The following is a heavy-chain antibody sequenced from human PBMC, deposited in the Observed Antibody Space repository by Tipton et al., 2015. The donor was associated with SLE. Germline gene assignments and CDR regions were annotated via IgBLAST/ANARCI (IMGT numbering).Heavy chain of an antibody. CDR1: GYSISSGYY. D-gene: IGHD3-22*01. Sequence: TLSLTCAVSGYSISSGYYWGWIRQPPGKGLEWIGSIYHSGSTYYNPSLKSRVTISVDTSKNQFSLKLSSVTAADTAVYYCARGYDSSGYYSLAFDSWGQGTLVTVSS. CDR3: ARGYDSSGYYSLAFDS. CDR2: IYHSGST. J-gene: IGHJ4*02. V-gene: IGHV4-38-2*01.